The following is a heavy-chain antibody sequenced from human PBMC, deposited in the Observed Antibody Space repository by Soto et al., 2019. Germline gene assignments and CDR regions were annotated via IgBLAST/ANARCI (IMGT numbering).Heavy chain of an antibody. CDR1: GGSFSGYY. D-gene: IGHD4-17*01. J-gene: IGHJ5*02. CDR2: INHSGST. V-gene: IGHV4-34*01. Sequence: SETLSLTCAVYGGSFSGYYWSWIRQPPGKGLEWIGEINHSGSTSYNPSLKSRVTISVDTSKNQFSLKLSSVTAADTAVYYCGRRRKITTTVTTFDPWGQGTLVTVSS. CDR3: GRRRKITTTVTTFDP.